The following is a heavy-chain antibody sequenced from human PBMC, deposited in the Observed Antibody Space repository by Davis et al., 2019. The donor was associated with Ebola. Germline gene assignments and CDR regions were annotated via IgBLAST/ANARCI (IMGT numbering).Heavy chain of an antibody. D-gene: IGHD6-13*01. CDR2: ISYDGSTK. V-gene: IGHV3-30-3*01. Sequence: GESLKISCAASGFTFSSYPMHWVRQAPGKGLEWVAVISYDGSTKYYADSVKGRFTISRDNSKNTQYLQMNSLRAEDTAVYYCAIGQQLVPKPQNWFDPWGQGTLVTVSS. J-gene: IGHJ5*02. CDR3: AIGQQLVPKPQNWFDP. CDR1: GFTFSSYP.